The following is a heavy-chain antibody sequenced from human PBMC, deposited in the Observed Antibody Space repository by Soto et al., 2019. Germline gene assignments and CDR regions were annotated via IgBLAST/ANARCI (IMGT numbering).Heavy chain of an antibody. J-gene: IGHJ4*02. CDR3: AAAQGYDYIWGSYRHTKPFDN. CDR2: IVVGSGNT. Sequence: SVKVSCKASGFTFTSSAMQWVRHARGQRLEWIGWIVVGSGNTNYAQKFQERVTITRDMSTSTAYMELSSLRSEDTAVYYCAAAQGYDYIWGSYRHTKPFDNWGQGTLVTLSS. V-gene: IGHV1-58*02. CDR1: GFTFTSSA. D-gene: IGHD3-16*02.